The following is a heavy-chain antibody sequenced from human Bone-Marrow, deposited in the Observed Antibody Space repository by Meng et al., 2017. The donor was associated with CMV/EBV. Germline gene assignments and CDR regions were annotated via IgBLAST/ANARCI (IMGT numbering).Heavy chain of an antibody. CDR3: ARRKAYDVGVGDSYYGMDV. CDR1: GGTICSYA. Sequence: SVKVFCNASGGTICSYAISWVRHAPGQGLEWMGGIIPIFGTANYAQKFQGRVTMTTDESTTTAYMALSSLRSEDTAVYYCARRKAYDVGVGDSYYGMDVWGQGTTVTVSS. D-gene: IGHD5-12*01. J-gene: IGHJ6*02. V-gene: IGHV1-69*05. CDR2: IIPIFGTA.